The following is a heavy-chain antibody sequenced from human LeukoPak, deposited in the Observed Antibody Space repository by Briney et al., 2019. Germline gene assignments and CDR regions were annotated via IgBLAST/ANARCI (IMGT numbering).Heavy chain of an antibody. CDR3: ARLASSGWSHCDY. CDR1: GGSISGYY. J-gene: IGHJ4*02. D-gene: IGHD6-19*01. Sequence: SQTLSLTCTVSGGSISGYYWSWIRQPPGKGPEWIGYIYYSGSTNYNPSLKSRVTISVDTSKNQFSLKMNSVTAADTAVYYCARLASSGWSHCDYWGQGTLVTVSS. CDR2: IYYSGST. V-gene: IGHV4-59*08.